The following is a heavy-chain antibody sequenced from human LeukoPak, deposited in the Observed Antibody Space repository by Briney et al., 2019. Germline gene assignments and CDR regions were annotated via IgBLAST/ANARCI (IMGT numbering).Heavy chain of an antibody. D-gene: IGHD5-18*01. CDR2: IYYSGST. J-gene: IGHJ4*02. Sequence: SETLSLTCTVSGGSISSYYWSWIRQPPGKGLEWIGYIYYSGSTNYNPPLKSRVTISVDTFKDQFSLKLSSVTAADTAVYYCARRSYVDTAMALDYWGQGTLVTVSS. V-gene: IGHV4-59*08. CDR3: ARRSYVDTAMALDY. CDR1: GGSISSYY.